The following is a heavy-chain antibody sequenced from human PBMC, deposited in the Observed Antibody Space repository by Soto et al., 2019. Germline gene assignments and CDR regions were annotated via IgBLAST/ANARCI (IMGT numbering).Heavy chain of an antibody. CDR2: ISAYNGNT. Sequence: VASVKVSCKASGYTFTSYGISWVRQAPGQGLEWMGWISAYNGNTNYAQKLQGRVTMTTDTSTSTAYMELRSLRSDDTAVYYCARGGSSTPYYYGMDVWGQGTTVTVSS. CDR1: GYTFTSYG. D-gene: IGHD2-2*01. V-gene: IGHV1-18*01. CDR3: ARGGSSTPYYYGMDV. J-gene: IGHJ6*02.